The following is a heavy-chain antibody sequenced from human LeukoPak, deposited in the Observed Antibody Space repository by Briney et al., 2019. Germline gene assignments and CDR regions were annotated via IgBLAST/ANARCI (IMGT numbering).Heavy chain of an antibody. CDR2: IGGSGGHI. V-gene: IGHV3-23*01. CDR3: AKDAYSGYYPYYFDY. Sequence: PGGSLRLSCAASGFTFSSNGMSWVRQAPGKGLEWVSVIGGSGGHIHYADSVKGRFTISRDNSKNTLYLQMNSLRAEDTAVYYCAKDAYSGYYPYYFDYWGQGTLVTVSS. D-gene: IGHD3-22*01. J-gene: IGHJ4*02. CDR1: GFTFSSNG.